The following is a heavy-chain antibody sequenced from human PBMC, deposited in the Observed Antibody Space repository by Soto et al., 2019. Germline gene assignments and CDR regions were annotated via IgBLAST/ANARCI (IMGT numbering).Heavy chain of an antibody. Sequence: AAVKVSCKASGYTLTNFGISWVRQAPGQGLEWMGWISAYNGNTNYAQKLQGRATMTTYTSTSTAYMELRSLRYDDTAVYYCAREDSVVVTYYGMDVWGQGTTVTVSS. CDR1: GYTLTNFG. CDR3: AREDSVVVTYYGMDV. J-gene: IGHJ6*02. CDR2: ISAYNGNT. V-gene: IGHV1-18*01. D-gene: IGHD2-15*01.